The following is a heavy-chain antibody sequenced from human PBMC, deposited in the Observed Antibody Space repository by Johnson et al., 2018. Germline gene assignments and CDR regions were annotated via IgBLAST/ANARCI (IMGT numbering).Heavy chain of an antibody. J-gene: IGHJ6*04. D-gene: IGHD1-14*01. CDR3: ARDGMCNGQFCV. CDR1: GFTVSNNY. V-gene: IGHV3-66*02. Sequence: EVQLLESGGGLVQPGGSLRLSCAASGFTVSNNYMSWVRQAPGRGLELVSLIYSTGVTHYADSVKGRFTISRDNSKNTLYLQMNSLRTEDTAVYHCARDGMCNGQFCVWGKGTTVTVSS. CDR2: IYSTGVT.